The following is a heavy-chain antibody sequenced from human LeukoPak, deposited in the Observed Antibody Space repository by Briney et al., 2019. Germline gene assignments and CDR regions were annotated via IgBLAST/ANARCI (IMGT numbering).Heavy chain of an antibody. CDR3: ARAPYCDYVRMYYYGMDV. CDR1: GGSISSYY. V-gene: IGHV4-59*01. Sequence: SETLSLTRTVSGGSISSYYWSWIRQPPGKGLEWIGYIYYSGSTNYNPSLKSRVTISVDTSKNQFSLKLSSVTAADTAVYYCARAPYCDYVRMYYYGMDVWGQGTTVTVSS. D-gene: IGHD3-16*01. J-gene: IGHJ6*02. CDR2: IYYSGST.